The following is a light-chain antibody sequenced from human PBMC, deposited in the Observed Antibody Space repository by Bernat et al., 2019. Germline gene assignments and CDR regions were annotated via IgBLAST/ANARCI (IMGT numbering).Light chain of an antibody. J-gene: IGKJ1*01. Sequence: EIVLTQSPATLSLSRGERATLSCRASQRVSDSLAWYQHKPGQAPRLLIYDVSNRATGIPARFSGSGSGTDVTRTINSLEPEDFAIYYCQQRTDWWTFGQGTRVEIK. CDR3: QQRTDWWT. V-gene: IGKV3-11*01. CDR2: DVS. CDR1: QRVSDS.